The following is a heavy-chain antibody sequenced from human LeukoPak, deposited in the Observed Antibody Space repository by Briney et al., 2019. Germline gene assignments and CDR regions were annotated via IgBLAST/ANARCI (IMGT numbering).Heavy chain of an antibody. CDR3: ARDTSSGYYYDSSGLNWFDP. J-gene: IGHJ5*02. Sequence: SQTLSLTCTVSGGSISSGSYYWSWLRQTAGTGLECIGRIYTSGSTNYNPSLKSRVTISVDTSKNQFSLKLSSVTAADAAVYYCARDTSSGYYYDSSGLNWFDPWGQGTLVTVSS. V-gene: IGHV4-61*02. CDR2: IYTSGST. D-gene: IGHD3-22*01. CDR1: GGSISSGSYY.